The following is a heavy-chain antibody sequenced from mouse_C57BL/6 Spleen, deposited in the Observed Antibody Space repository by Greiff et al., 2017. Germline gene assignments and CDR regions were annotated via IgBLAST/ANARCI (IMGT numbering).Heavy chain of an antibody. J-gene: IGHJ1*03. Sequence: EVMLVESGEGLVKPGGSLKLSCAASGFTFSSYAMSWVRQTPEKRLEWVAYISSGGDYIYYADTVKGRFTISRDNTRNTLYLQMRSLKSEDTAMYYCTRDPTGTWYFEVWGTGTTVTVSS. D-gene: IGHD4-1*02. CDR1: GFTFSSYA. CDR3: TRDPTGTWYFEV. CDR2: ISSGGDYI. V-gene: IGHV5-9-1*02.